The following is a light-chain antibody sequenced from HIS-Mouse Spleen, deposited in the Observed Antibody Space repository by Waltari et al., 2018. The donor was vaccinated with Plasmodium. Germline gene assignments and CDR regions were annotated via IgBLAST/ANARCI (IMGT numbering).Light chain of an antibody. CDR2: KAS. CDR3: QQYNSYPYT. V-gene: IGKV1-5*03. J-gene: IGKJ2*01. Sequence: DIQMTQSPSTLSASVGTRVTITCRASQSIRSWLAWYQQKPGKAPKLLIYKASSLESGVPSRFSGSGSGTEFTLTISSLQPDDFATYYCQQYNSYPYTFGQGTKLEIK. CDR1: QSIRSW.